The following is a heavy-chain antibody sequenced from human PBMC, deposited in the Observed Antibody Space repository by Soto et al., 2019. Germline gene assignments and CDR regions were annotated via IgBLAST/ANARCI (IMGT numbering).Heavy chain of an antibody. CDR3: VKGTFSSSKVIFDY. CDR1: GFIFEDYD. D-gene: IGHD2-2*01. Sequence: EVQLVESGGGLVQPGRSLRLSCVASGFIFEDYDMHWVRQVSGKGLEWVSSISSNAGTIKYSDSVKGRFTLSRDNAKNSMYLQMNSLTVEDTAFYFCVKGTFSSSKVIFDYWGQGTLVTVSS. CDR2: ISSNAGTI. V-gene: IGHV3-9*01. J-gene: IGHJ4*02.